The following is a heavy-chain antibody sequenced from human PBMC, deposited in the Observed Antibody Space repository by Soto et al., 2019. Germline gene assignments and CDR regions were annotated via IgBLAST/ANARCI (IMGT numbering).Heavy chain of an antibody. J-gene: IGHJ6*02. CDR1: GGTFSSYA. CDR3: ARGGAEEVVVPRPYYSDYGIDV. V-gene: IGHV1-69*01. D-gene: IGHD2-2*01. CDR2: IIPIFGTA. Sequence: QVQLVQSGAEVKKPGSSVKVSCKASGGTFSSYAISWVRQAPGQGLEWMGGIIPIFGTANYAQKFQGRVTITADESTSTANMELSSLRSEHTAVYYCARGGAEEVVVPRPYYSDYGIDVWGQGTTVTVSS.